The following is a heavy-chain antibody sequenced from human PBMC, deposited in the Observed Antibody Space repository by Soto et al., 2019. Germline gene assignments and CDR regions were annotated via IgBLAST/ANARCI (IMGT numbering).Heavy chain of an antibody. D-gene: IGHD3-3*01. Sequence: GGSLRLSCVASGFTFSGSAMHWVRQASGKGLEWVGRIRSKANSDATAYGASVKGRFTISRDDSKNTLYLQMNSLKTEDTAVYYCTTLSITIFGVVLMDVWGQGTTVTVSS. J-gene: IGHJ6*02. CDR3: TTLSITIFGVVLMDV. CDR1: GFTFSGSA. CDR2: IRSKANSDAT. V-gene: IGHV3-73*01.